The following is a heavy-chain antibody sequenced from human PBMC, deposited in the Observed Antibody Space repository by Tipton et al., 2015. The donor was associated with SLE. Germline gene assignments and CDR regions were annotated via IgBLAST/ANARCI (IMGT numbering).Heavy chain of an antibody. Sequence: SLRLSCTGSGFNFGDFDMSWVRQAPGKGLEWVGFIRRSSSGATIAYAASVRGRFTISRDNSENTLYLQMNSLRPEDTAVYYCTKDPRAYSIPDYWGQGTLVTVSS. CDR3: TKDPRAYSIPDY. CDR2: IRRSSSGATI. D-gene: IGHD6-13*01. J-gene: IGHJ4*02. V-gene: IGHV3-49*04. CDR1: GFNFGDFD.